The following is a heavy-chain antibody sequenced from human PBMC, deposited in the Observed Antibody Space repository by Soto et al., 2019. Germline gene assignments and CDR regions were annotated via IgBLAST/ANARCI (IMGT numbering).Heavy chain of an antibody. CDR3: ASLGVGGLND. CDR2: IYYSGST. D-gene: IGHD3-10*01. Sequence: PSETLSLTCTVSGGSISSSSYYWGWIRQPPGKGLEWIGSIYYSGSTYYNPSLKSRVTISVDTSKNQFSLKLSSVTAADTAVYYCASLGVGGLNDWGQGTLVTVSS. J-gene: IGHJ4*02. V-gene: IGHV4-39*01. CDR1: GGSISSSSYY.